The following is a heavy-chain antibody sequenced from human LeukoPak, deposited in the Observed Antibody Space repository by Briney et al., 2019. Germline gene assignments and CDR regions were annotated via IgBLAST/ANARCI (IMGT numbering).Heavy chain of an antibody. J-gene: IGHJ6*03. CDR3: ARLSAPGGFDYYYYYMDV. V-gene: IGHV4-39*01. CDR1: GGSISSSSYY. D-gene: IGHD3-10*01. Sequence: SETLSLTCTVSGGSISSSSYYWGWIRQPPGKGLEWIGSIYYSGSAYYNPSLKSRVTISVDTSKNQFSLKLSSVTAADTAVYYCARLSAPGGFDYYYYYMDVWGKGTTVTVSS. CDR2: IYYSGSA.